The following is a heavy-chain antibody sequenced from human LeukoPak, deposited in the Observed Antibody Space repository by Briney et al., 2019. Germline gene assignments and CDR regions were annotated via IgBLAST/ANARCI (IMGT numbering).Heavy chain of an antibody. CDR3: AKRGSGFYYYYYYMDV. CDR2: INHSGST. CDR1: GGSFSGYY. D-gene: IGHD3-10*01. Sequence: PSETLSLTCAVYGGSFSGYYWSWIRQPSGKGVEWIGEINHSGSTNYNPSLKSRVTISVDTSKNQFSLKLSSVTAADTAVYYCAKRGSGFYYYYYYMDVWGKGTTVTVSS. J-gene: IGHJ6*03. V-gene: IGHV4-34*01.